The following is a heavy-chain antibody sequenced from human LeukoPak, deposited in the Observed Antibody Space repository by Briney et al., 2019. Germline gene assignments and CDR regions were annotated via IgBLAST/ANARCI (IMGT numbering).Heavy chain of an antibody. V-gene: IGHV4-4*07. CDR3: ARRRGWKQQLVYFDY. J-gene: IGHJ4*02. CDR1: GGSINSYY. D-gene: IGHD6-13*01. CDR2: IYTSGST. Sequence: PSETLSLTCTVSGGSINSYYWSWLRQPAGKGLEWIGRIYTSGSTNYNPSLKSRVTMSVDTSKNRFSLRLSSVTAADTAVYYCARRRGWKQQLVYFDYWGQGTLATVSS.